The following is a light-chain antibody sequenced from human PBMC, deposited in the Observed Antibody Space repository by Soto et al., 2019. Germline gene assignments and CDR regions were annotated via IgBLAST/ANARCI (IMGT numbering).Light chain of an antibody. CDR2: GAS. Sequence: DIQMTQSPSSLSASVGDRVTITCRASQSITNYLNWYQQKPGKAPKLLFSGASNLQSGVPSGFSGSGFGTDVNLTISSLPPEDFATYCCQQTFLPPPTFGQGTKVEIK. J-gene: IGKJ1*01. CDR3: QQTFLPPPT. CDR1: QSITNY. V-gene: IGKV1-39*01.